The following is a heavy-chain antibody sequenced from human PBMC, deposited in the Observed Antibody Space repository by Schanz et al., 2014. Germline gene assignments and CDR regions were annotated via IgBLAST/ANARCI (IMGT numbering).Heavy chain of an antibody. CDR3: ARDYESDWYPPRHDAFDV. V-gene: IGHV3-48*01. D-gene: IGHD6-19*01. Sequence: EVQLVESGGGLAQPGGSLRLSCAASGITFSGYSMNWVRQAPGKGLEWVSYISGSSSTKYYADSVKGRFTISRDNGKNSLFLKITSGRAEDTAVYFCARDYESDWYPPRHDAFDVWGQGTVVTVSS. CDR1: GITFSGYS. CDR2: ISGSSSTK. J-gene: IGHJ3*01.